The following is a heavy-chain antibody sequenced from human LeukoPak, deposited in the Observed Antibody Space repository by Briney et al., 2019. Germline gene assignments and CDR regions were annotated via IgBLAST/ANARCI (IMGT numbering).Heavy chain of an antibody. CDR1: GGTFSSYA. J-gene: IGHJ4*02. CDR3: ARLLHEGYCSSTSCYTGVDY. D-gene: IGHD2-2*02. CDR2: IIPIFGTA. V-gene: IGHV1-69*13. Sequence: SVKVSCKASGGTFSSYAISWVRQPPGQGLEWMGGIIPIFGTANYAQKFQGRVTITADESTSTAYMELSSLRSEDTAVYYCARLLHEGYCSSTSCYTGVDYWGQGTLVTVSS.